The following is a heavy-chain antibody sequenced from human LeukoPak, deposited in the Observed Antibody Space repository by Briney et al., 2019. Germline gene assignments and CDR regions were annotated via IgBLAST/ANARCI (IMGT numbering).Heavy chain of an antibody. CDR1: GASISSGGYY. J-gene: IGHJ4*02. V-gene: IGHV4-31*03. D-gene: IGHD3-3*01. CDR2: IFYSGST. CDR3: ARHLPDLWSGYYYFDY. Sequence: KTSETLSLTCTVSGASISSGGYYWSWIRQHPGKGLEWIGYIFYSGSTYYNPSLKSRVTISVDTSKNQFSLKLSSVTAADTAVYYCARHLPDLWSGYYYFDYWGQGTLVTVSS.